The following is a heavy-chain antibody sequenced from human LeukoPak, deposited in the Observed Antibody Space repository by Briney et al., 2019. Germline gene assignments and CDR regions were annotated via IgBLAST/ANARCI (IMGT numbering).Heavy chain of an antibody. V-gene: IGHV3-23*01. CDR2: ISGSGGST. CDR1: GFTFSTYA. J-gene: IGHJ4*02. D-gene: IGHD3-9*01. Sequence: PGGALRLSCAASGFTFSTYAMNGVRQAPGRGREGVSVISGSGGSTYYADSVKGRFTISRDNSKNMLYLQMNSLRAEDTAVYYCAKASILTGLYYFHYWGQGTLVTVSS. CDR3: AKASILTGLYYFHY.